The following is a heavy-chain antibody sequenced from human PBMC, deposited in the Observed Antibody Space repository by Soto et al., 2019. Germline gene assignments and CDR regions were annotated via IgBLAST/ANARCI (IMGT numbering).Heavy chain of an antibody. J-gene: IGHJ4*02. Sequence: PGGSLRLSCAASGFTFSSYSMNWVRQAPGKGLEWVSSISSSSSYIYYADSVKGRFTISRDNAKNSLYLQMNSLRAEDTAVYYCARDSMFGDGVCYWWGQGTLVTVSS. CDR2: ISSSSSYI. CDR3: ARDSMFGDGVCYW. CDR1: GFTFSSYS. V-gene: IGHV3-21*01. D-gene: IGHD2-8*01.